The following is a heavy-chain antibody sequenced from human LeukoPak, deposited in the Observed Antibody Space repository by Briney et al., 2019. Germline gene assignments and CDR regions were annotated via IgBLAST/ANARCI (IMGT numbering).Heavy chain of an antibody. D-gene: IGHD6-13*01. CDR1: GFTFSSYG. J-gene: IGHJ6*03. CDR3: ARLAAAGRLGYYYYYMDV. V-gene: IGHV3-30*03. CDR2: ISYDGSNK. Sequence: GGSLRLSCAASGFTFSSYGMHWVRQAPGKGLEWVAVISYDGSNKYYADSVKGRFTISRDNSKNTLYLQMNSLRAEDTAVYYCARLAAAGRLGYYYYYMDVWGKGTTVTVSS.